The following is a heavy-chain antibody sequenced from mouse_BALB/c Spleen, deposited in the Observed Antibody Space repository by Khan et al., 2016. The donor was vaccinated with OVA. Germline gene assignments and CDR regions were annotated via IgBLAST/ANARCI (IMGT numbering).Heavy chain of an antibody. CDR3: AEGNYYGSTSWLGY. J-gene: IGHJ3*01. CDR1: GYTFSSYW. V-gene: IGHV1-9*01. CDR2: ILPGSNST. D-gene: IGHD1-1*01. Sequence: VQLQESGAELMKPGASVKISCKATGYTFSSYWIEWVKQRPGHGLEWIGEILPGSNSTNYNERFTGKATFTADTSSNTAYMQLSSLTSEDSAILYCAEGNYYGSTSWLGYWGQGTLVTVSA.